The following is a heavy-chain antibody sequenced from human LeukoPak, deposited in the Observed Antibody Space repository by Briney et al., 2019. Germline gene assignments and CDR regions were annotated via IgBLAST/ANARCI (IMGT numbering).Heavy chain of an antibody. CDR1: GGSISSGDHY. CDR3: ARGFGYDFADY. Sequence: NPSETLSLTRSVSGGSISSGDHYWTWIRQPPGGGLEWMGFITLYSDTTSYNPSLKSRLMISIDTSKNQFSLTLTSVTAADTAVYFCARGFGYDFADYWGQGILVTVSS. J-gene: IGHJ4*02. V-gene: IGHV4-30-4*01. D-gene: IGHD2-2*01. CDR2: ITLYSDTT.